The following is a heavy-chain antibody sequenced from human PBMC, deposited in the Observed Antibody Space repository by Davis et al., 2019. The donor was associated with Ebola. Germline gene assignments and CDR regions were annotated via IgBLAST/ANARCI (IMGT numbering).Heavy chain of an antibody. D-gene: IGHD1-7*01. CDR3: ARRSAWNSGDAFDI. V-gene: IGHV3-30-3*01. CDR2: ISYDGSNK. J-gene: IGHJ3*02. Sequence: PGGSLRLSCAASGFTFSSYAMHWVRQAPGKGLEWVAVISYDGSNKYYADSVKGRFTISRDNSKNSLYLQMNSLRAEDTAVYYCARRSAWNSGDAFDIWGQGTMVTVSS. CDR1: GFTFSSYA.